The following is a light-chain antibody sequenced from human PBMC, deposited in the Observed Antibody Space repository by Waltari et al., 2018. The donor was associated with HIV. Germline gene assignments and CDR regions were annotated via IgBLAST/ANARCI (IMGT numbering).Light chain of an antibody. V-gene: IGLV1-51*01. CDR3: GTWDRSLGGGV. Sequence: QSVLTQPPSVSAAPGQKVAISCSVRSSNIGTDYVSWYQHVPGSAPTLLIYDKDKRPSGTPDRFSGSKSGTSATLDITGLQTGDGADYYCGTWDRSLGGGVFGGGTKLTVL. CDR2: DKD. CDR1: SSNIGTDY. J-gene: IGLJ3*02.